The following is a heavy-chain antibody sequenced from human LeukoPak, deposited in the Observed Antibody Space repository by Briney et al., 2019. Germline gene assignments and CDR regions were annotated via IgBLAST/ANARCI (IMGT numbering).Heavy chain of an antibody. D-gene: IGHD3-9*01. CDR1: GGSISSGSYY. Sequence: SQTLSLTCTVSGGSISSGSYYWSWIRQPAGKGLEWIGRIYTSGTTNYNPSLKSRVTISLDTSKNQFSLKLSSVTAADTAVYYCARATGFGFYYMDVWGKGTTVTISS. CDR3: ARATGFGFYYMDV. V-gene: IGHV4-61*02. J-gene: IGHJ6*03. CDR2: IYTSGTT.